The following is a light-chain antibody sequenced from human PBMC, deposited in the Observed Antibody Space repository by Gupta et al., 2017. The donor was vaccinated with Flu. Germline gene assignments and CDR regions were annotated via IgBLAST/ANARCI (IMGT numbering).Light chain of an antibody. CDR3: MQAVRFPYT. J-gene: IGKJ2*01. CDR1: QSLVYRDGKTY. Sequence: DTVLTQTPLSSPVTLGQPASISCRSTQSLVYRDGKTYLSWLQQRPGQPPRLLIYQISNRFSGVPDRFSGSGAGTDFTLRISRVEAEDVGIYYCMQAVRFPYTFGQGTRLEIK. CDR2: QIS. V-gene: IGKV2-24*01.